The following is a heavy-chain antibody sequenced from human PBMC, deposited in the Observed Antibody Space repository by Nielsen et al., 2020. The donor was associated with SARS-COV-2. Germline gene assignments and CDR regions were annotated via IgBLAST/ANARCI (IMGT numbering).Heavy chain of an antibody. Sequence: GGSLRLSCKGSGYSFTSYWIGWVRQMPGKGLEWMGIIYPGDSDTRYSPSFQGQVTISADKSISTAYLQWSSLKASDTAMYYCARSPPDDSSGYFDYWGQGTLVTVSS. D-gene: IGHD3-22*01. CDR3: ARSPPDDSSGYFDY. CDR2: IYPGDSDT. V-gene: IGHV5-51*01. CDR1: GYSFTSYW. J-gene: IGHJ4*02.